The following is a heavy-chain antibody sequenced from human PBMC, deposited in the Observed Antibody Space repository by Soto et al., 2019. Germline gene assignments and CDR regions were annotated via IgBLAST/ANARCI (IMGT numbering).Heavy chain of an antibody. CDR1: GFTFSSYA. CDR2: ISGSGGST. Sequence: GGSLRLSCAASGFTFSSYAMSCFRQSPGKGLEWVSAISGSGGSTYYADSVKGRFTISRDNSKNTLYLQMNSLRAEDTAVYYCAKDRYYYDSSPFDYWGQGTLVTVSS. V-gene: IGHV3-23*01. D-gene: IGHD3-22*01. J-gene: IGHJ4*02. CDR3: AKDRYYYDSSPFDY.